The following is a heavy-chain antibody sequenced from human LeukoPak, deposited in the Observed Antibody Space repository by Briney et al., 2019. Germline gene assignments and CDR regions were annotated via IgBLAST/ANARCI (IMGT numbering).Heavy chain of an antibody. V-gene: IGHV4-59*01. CDR2: IYYSGST. CDR1: GDSTSSYY. Sequence: SETLSLTCTVSGDSTSSYYWNWIRQPPGKGLEWIGYIYYSGSTNYNPSLKSRVTISVDTSKNQFSLKLSSVTAADTAVYYCARARSSGYSFDYWGQGTLVTVSS. D-gene: IGHD3-22*01. J-gene: IGHJ4*02. CDR3: ARARSSGYSFDY.